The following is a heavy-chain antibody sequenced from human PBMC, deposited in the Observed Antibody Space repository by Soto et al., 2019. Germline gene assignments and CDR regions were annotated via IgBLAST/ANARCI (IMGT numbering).Heavy chain of an antibody. CDR3: ASSYGSGYRAFDY. J-gene: IGHJ4*02. CDR2: VNPIVSMS. CDR1: GDTFNFYS. V-gene: IGHV1-69*02. Sequence: QVQLVQSGAEVKRPGSSVKVSCKASGDTFNFYSINWVRQAPGLGLEWMGRVNPIVSMSNYAQKFQSRVTMTADKYTITAYMELSSLRSEDTAIYYCASSYGSGYRAFDYWGQGALVTVSS. D-gene: IGHD3-10*01.